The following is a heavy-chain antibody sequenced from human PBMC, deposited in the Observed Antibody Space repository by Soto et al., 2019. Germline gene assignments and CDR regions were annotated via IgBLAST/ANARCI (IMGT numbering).Heavy chain of an antibody. CDR1: GGTFSSYT. Sequence: GASVKVSCKASGGTFSSYTISWVRQAPGQGLEWMGRIIPILGIANYAQKFQGRVTITADKSTSTAYMELSSLRSEDTAVYCCATHPPGDLSHYYRSTDVRGKGTTVTRSS. D-gene: IGHD1-26*01. CDR2: IIPILGIA. CDR3: ATHPPGDLSHYYRSTDV. J-gene: IGHJ6*03. V-gene: IGHV1-69*02.